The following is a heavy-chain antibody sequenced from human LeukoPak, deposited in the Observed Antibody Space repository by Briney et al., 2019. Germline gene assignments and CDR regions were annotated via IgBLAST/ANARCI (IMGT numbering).Heavy chain of an antibody. V-gene: IGHV6-1*01. CDR3: ARGAWSSSWSGDDAFDI. Sequence: SQTLSLTFAISGDSVSSNSAAWNWIRQSPSRGLEWLGRTYYRSKWYNDYAVSVKSRITINPDTSKNQFSLQLNPVTPEDTAVYYCARGAWSSSWSGDDAFDIWGQGTMVTVSS. J-gene: IGHJ3*02. D-gene: IGHD6-13*01. CDR2: TYYRSKWYN. CDR1: GDSVSSNSAA.